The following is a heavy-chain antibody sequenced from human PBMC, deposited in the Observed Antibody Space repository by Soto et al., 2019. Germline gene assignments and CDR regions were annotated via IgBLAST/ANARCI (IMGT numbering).Heavy chain of an antibody. V-gene: IGHV3-23*01. CDR3: AKPGGALDYGDYLYYFDY. CDR2: ISGSGGST. CDR1: GFTFSSYA. J-gene: IGHJ4*02. D-gene: IGHD4-17*01. Sequence: GGSLRLSCAASGFTFSSYAMSWVRQAPGKGLEWVSAISGSGGSTYYADSVKGRFTISRDNSKNTLYLQMNSLRAEDTAVYYCAKPGGALDYGDYLYYFDYWGQGTLVTVSS.